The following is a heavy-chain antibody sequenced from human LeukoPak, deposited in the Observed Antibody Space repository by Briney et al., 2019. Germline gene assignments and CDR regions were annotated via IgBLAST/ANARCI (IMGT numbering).Heavy chain of an antibody. CDR3: ARASYSGSYFLSVDWFDP. D-gene: IGHD1-26*01. Sequence: ASVKVSFKASGGTFSSNAISWVRQAPGQGLEWMGGIIPIFGTANHAPKFQGRVTNTTAESTTTAYMELSSLRSEDTAVYYCARASYSGSYFLSVDWFDPWGEGSLVTVS. CDR2: IIPIFGTA. CDR1: GGTFSSNA. V-gene: IGHV1-69*05. J-gene: IGHJ5*02.